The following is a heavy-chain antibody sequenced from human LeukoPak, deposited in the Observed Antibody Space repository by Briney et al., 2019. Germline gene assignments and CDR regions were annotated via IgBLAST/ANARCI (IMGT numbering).Heavy chain of an antibody. J-gene: IGHJ4*02. D-gene: IGHD6-19*01. V-gene: IGHV3-23*01. CDR3: AKDLSMAVTGSPFDY. Sequence: GGSLRLSCAASGFTFSSFAMSWVRRAPGKGLERVSTISGSSTSTYYADSVQGRFTVFRDNSKSTLFLQMNSLRAEDTAIYYCAKDLSMAVTGSPFDYWGQGTLVTVSS. CDR2: ISGSSTST. CDR1: GFTFSSFA.